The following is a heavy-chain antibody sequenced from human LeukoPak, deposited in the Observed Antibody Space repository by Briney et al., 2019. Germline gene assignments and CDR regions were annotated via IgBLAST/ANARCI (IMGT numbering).Heavy chain of an antibody. D-gene: IGHD6-25*01. CDR2: IYYSGST. CDR3: ARIPPHSSSGSWVVVGSYFDY. V-gene: IGHV4-59*01. Sequence: SETLSLTCTVSGGSISSYYWSWIRQPPGKGLEWIGYIYYSGSTNHNPSLKSRVTISVDTSKNQFSLKLSSVTAADTAVYYCARIPPHSSSGSWVVVGSYFDYWGQGTPVTVSS. J-gene: IGHJ4*02. CDR1: GGSISSYY.